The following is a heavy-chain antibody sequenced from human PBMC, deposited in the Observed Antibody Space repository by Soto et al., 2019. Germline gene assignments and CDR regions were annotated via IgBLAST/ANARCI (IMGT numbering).Heavy chain of an antibody. CDR1: GFTFSRYW. CDR3: VRTSLVVAAATREDY. Sequence: QPGGSLRLSCAASGFTFSRYWMHGVRQAPGKGLVWVSRINSDGSSTSYADSVKGRFTISRDNAKNTLYLQMNSLRAEDTAVYYCVRTSLVVAAATREDYWGQGTLVTAPQ. V-gene: IGHV3-74*01. J-gene: IGHJ4*02. CDR2: INSDGSST. D-gene: IGHD2-15*01.